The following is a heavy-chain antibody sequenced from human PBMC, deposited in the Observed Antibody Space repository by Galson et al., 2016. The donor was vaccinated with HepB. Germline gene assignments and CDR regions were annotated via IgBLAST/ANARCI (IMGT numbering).Heavy chain of an antibody. J-gene: IGHJ5*02. Sequence: ETLSLTCTVPGGSVSSGSYYWSWIRPPPGKGLEWIGYIYYSGNTNYNPSLRGRVTISVDTSKSQFSLKLRSVTAADTAVYYCARGPSTSYPRWFDPWGQGTLVTVSS. V-gene: IGHV4-61*01. CDR3: ARGPSTSYPRWFDP. CDR2: IYYSGNT. D-gene: IGHD2-2*01. CDR1: GGSVSSGSYY.